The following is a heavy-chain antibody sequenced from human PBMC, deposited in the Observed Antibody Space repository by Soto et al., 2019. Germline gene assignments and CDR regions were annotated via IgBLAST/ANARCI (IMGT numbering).Heavy chain of an antibody. V-gene: IGHV3-30*18. CDR3: AKDLSIAARQFDY. D-gene: IGHD6-6*01. CDR2: ISYDGSNK. J-gene: IGHJ4*02. Sequence: PGWSLRLSCAASGFTFSSYGIHWVRQAPGKGLEWVAVISYDGSNKYYADSVKGRFTISRDNSKNTLYLQMNSLRAEDTAVYYCAKDLSIAARQFDYWGQGTLVTVSS. CDR1: GFTFSSYG.